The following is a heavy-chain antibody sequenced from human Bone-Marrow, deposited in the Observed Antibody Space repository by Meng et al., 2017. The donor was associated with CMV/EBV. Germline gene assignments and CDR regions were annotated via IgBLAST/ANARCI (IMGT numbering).Heavy chain of an antibody. CDR2: IFPSGGGT. CDR1: GYMFTTSN. D-gene: IGHD3-10*01. V-gene: IGHV1-46*01. CDR3: ARDRVLRGVTGMDV. Sequence: ASVKVPCKTSGYMFTTSNVHWVRQAPGQGLEWMGVIFPSGGGTTYAHIFQGRITMTRDPSTSTVYMELRSLRSDDTAVYYCARDRVLRGVTGMDVWGQGTTVTVSS. J-gene: IGHJ6*02.